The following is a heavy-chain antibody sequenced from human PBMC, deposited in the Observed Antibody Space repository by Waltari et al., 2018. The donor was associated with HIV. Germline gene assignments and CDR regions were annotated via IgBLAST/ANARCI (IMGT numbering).Heavy chain of an antibody. Sequence: QVQLVQSGSELKKPGASVKDSCEASGYTCTNYAINWVRQAPGQGIDWLGWINTNTGNPTYAQGFTGRFVFSLDTSVSTAYLQISSLKAEDTAVYYCARNRNGSLDYWGQGTLVTVSS. D-gene: IGHD2-8*01. J-gene: IGHJ4*02. CDR2: INTNTGNP. V-gene: IGHV7-4-1*02. CDR3: ARNRNGSLDY. CDR1: GYTCTNYA.